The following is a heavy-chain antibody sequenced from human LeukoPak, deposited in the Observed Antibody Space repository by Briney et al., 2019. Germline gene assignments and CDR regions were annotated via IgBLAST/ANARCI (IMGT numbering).Heavy chain of an antibody. CDR2: IGYDGSNK. V-gene: IGHV3-30*02. J-gene: IGHJ4*02. CDR1: GCAFGSYT. D-gene: IGHD3-10*01. Sequence: PWGSLRLSCAAPGCAFGSYTMPSLGRNPVKWVKGVALIGYDGSNKYYADSVKGRFTISRDNSKNTLYLQMNSLRAEDTAVYYCAKDRVVLLWFGELPDYWGQGTLVTVS. CDR3: AKDRVVLLWFGELPDY.